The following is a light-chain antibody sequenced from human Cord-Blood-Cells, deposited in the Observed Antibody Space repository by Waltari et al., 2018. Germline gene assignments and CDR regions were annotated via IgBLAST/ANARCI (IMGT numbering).Light chain of an antibody. CDR3: QSYDSSNPWV. CDR2: EDN. Sequence: NFMLTQPHSVSESTGKTVTISCTRSSGSIASNHVQWYQQLPGSSPTTVIYEDNQRPSGVPERFSGSIDSSSNSASLTTSGLKTEDEADYYCQSYDSSNPWVFGGGTKLTVL. CDR1: SGSIASNH. V-gene: IGLV6-57*01. J-gene: IGLJ3*02.